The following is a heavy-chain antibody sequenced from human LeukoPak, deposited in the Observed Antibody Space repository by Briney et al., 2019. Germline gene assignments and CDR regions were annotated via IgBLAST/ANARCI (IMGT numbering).Heavy chain of an antibody. CDR2: ISSSSSTI. J-gene: IGHJ4*02. CDR1: GFTFSSCS. V-gene: IGHV3-48*01. CDR3: ARGRSYCSSTSCYLVY. Sequence: GGSLRLSCAASGFTFSSCSMNWVRQAPGKGLEWVSYISSSSSTIYYADSVKGRFTISRDNAKNSLYLQMNSLRAEDTAVYYCARGRSYCSSTSCYLVYWGQGTLVTVSS. D-gene: IGHD2-2*01.